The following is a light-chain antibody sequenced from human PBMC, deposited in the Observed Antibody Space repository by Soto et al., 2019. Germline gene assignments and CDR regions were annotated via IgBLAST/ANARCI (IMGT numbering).Light chain of an antibody. Sequence: QSVLTRPASVSGSPGQSITFSCTGTSSDVGSYDYVSWHQQHPGKAPKLIIYDVNNRPSGVPSRFSGSKSGNTASLIISGLQTEDEADYYCCAYSTSGTHVFGTGTKLTVL. CDR3: CAYSTSGTHV. J-gene: IGLJ1*01. CDR2: DVN. V-gene: IGLV2-14*03. CDR1: SSDVGSYDY.